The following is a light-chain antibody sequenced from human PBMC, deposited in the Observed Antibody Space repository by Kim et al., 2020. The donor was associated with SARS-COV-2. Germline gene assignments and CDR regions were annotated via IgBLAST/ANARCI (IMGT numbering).Light chain of an antibody. Sequence: ASVGNTVTSSHRHVQGVRTCLSGFHLKPGKPPTLLLFSVSFLQSGVVSSFFGSGSGTNFTLTNISRLPEDVATFYCQLVNILLFTFGQGTRLDIK. J-gene: IGKJ5*01. CDR2: SVS. CDR3: QLVNILLFT. CDR1: QGVRTC. V-gene: IGKV1-12*02.